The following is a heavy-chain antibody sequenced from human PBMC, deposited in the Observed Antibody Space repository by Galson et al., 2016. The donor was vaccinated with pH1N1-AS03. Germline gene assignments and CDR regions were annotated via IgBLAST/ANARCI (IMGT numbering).Heavy chain of an antibody. D-gene: IGHD4-17*01. CDR1: GGSLSDFY. CDR2: GNRRGSI. V-gene: IGHV4-34*01. J-gene: IGHJ4*02. Sequence: ETLSLTCGVYGGSLSDFYWNWVRQTPGKGLEWIGDGNRRGSISYNPSLESRVSISLDTSKNQFSLRMTSVTAADTAVYYCARGPGATETTSGPLDYWGQGTLVTVSS. CDR3: ARGPGATETTSGPLDY.